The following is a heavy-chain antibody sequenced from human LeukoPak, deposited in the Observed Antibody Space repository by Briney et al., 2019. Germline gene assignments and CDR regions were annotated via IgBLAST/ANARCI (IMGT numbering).Heavy chain of an antibody. CDR1: GFTFSSSY. J-gene: IGHJ4*02. CDR2: IKQDGSEK. CDR3: ARGPLWFGELLAY. D-gene: IGHD3-10*01. V-gene: IGHV3-7*04. Sequence: PGGSLRLSRAVSGFTFSSSYMNWVRQAPGKGLEWVANIKQDGSEKYYVDSVKGRFTISRDNAKNSLYLQMNSLRAEDTAVYYCARGPLWFGELLAYWGQGTLVTVSS.